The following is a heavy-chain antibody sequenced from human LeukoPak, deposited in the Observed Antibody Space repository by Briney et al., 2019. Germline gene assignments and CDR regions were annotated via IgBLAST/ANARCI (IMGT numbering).Heavy chain of an antibody. Sequence: HPGGSLRLSCAASGFTFGSYAMSWVRQAPGKGLEWVSAVSGNGGSTYYADSVKGRFTISRDNSKNTLYLQMNSLRADDTAVYYCAKQSASLYGDSDYWGQGTLVTVSS. CDR1: GFTFGSYA. D-gene: IGHD4-17*01. CDR2: VSGNGGST. V-gene: IGHV3-23*01. J-gene: IGHJ4*02. CDR3: AKQSASLYGDSDY.